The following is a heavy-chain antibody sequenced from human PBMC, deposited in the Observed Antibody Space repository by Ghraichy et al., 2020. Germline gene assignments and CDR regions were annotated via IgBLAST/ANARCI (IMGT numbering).Heavy chain of an antibody. CDR3: SRGRESGSPRFDY. D-gene: IGHD1-26*01. CDR2: INHSGST. Sequence: SETLSLTCAVSGGSFSGYYWSWIRQPPGKGLEWIWEINHSGSTNYNPSPTIRVTISVDTSTNQFPLTLSAVAAADAAGYYCSRGRESGSPRFDYWGQGTLVTVSS. J-gene: IGHJ4*02. V-gene: IGHV4-34*01. CDR1: GGSFSGYY.